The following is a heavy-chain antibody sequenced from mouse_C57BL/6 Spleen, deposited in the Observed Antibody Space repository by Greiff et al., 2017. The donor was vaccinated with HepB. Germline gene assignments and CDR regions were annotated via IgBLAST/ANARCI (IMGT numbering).Heavy chain of an antibody. CDR1: GYTFTSYW. CDR3: AYYSNYGAY. CDR2: IDPSDSET. V-gene: IGHV1-52*01. J-gene: IGHJ3*01. D-gene: IGHD2-5*01. Sequence: QVQLKQPGAELVRPGSSVKLSCKASGYTFTSYWMHWVKQRPIQGLEWIGNIDPSDSETHYNQKFKDKATLTVDKSSSTAYMELRSLTSEDSAVYYCAYYSNYGAYWGQGTLVTVSA.